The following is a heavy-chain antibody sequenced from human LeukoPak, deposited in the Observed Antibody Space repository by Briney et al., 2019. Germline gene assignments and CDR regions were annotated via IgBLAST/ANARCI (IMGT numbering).Heavy chain of an antibody. Sequence: GGSLRLSYAASGFTFSSDAMSWVRQAPGKGLEWVSAISGSGGSTYYADSVKGRFTISRDNSKNTLYLQMNSLRAEDTAVYYCAKDLDPHYYGSGRSHYYYYYYMDVWGKGTTVTVSS. CDR3: AKDLDPHYYGSGRSHYYYYYYMDV. V-gene: IGHV3-23*01. J-gene: IGHJ6*03. CDR1: GFTFSSDA. D-gene: IGHD3-10*01. CDR2: ISGSGGST.